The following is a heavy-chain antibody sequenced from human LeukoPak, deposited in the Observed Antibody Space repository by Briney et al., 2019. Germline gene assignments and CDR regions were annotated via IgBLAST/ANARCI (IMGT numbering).Heavy chain of an antibody. CDR3: ARHPTLTSGGNFDY. Sequence: SETLSLTCSVSGGSISRSSYYWGWIRQPPGKGPERIGSLYNTETTYYNPSLQSRVTISVDTSKNQLSLKLSSVTAADTAVYYCARHPTLTSGGNFDYWGQGTLVTVSS. CDR1: GGSISRSSYY. CDR2: LYNTETT. J-gene: IGHJ4*02. D-gene: IGHD1-14*01. V-gene: IGHV4-39*01.